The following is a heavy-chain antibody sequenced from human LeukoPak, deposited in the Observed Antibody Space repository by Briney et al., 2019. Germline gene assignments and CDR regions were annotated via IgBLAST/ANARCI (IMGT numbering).Heavy chain of an antibody. CDR2: IYYSGST. J-gene: IGHJ3*02. Sequence: SETLSLTCTVSGGSISSYYWSWIRQPPGKGLEWIGYIYYSGSTNYNPSLKSRVTISVDTSKNQFSLQLNSVTPEDTAVYYCADLKFDAFDIWGQGTMVTVSS. CDR1: GGSISSYY. CDR3: ADLKFDAFDI. V-gene: IGHV4-59*12.